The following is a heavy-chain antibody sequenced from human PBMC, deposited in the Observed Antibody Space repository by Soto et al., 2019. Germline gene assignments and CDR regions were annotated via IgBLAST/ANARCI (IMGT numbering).Heavy chain of an antibody. CDR1: GYSFTSYW. CDR3: ASGMGYCDILTQRNYYYYYGMDV. V-gene: IGHV5-51*01. CDR2: IYPGDSDT. J-gene: IGHJ6*02. Sequence: PGESLKISCKGSGYSFTSYWIGWVRQMPGKGLEWMGIIYPGDSDTRYSPSFQGQVTISADKSISTAYLQWSSLKASDTAMYYCASGMGYCDILTQRNYYYYYGMDVWGQGTTLTVSS. D-gene: IGHD3-9*01.